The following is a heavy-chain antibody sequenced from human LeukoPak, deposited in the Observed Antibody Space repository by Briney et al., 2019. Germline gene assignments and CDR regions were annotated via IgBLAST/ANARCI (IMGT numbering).Heavy chain of an antibody. CDR3: ARVRSGGSLWTKNNDAFHI. CDR2: INPNSGGT. J-gene: IGHJ3*02. Sequence: ASVKVSCKASGYTFTGYYMHWVRQAPGQGLEWMGRINPNSGGTNYAQKFQGRVTMTRDTSISTAYMELSRLRSDDTAVYYCARVRSGGSLWTKNNDAFHIWGQGTMVTVSS. V-gene: IGHV1-2*06. D-gene: IGHD2-15*01. CDR1: GYTFTGYY.